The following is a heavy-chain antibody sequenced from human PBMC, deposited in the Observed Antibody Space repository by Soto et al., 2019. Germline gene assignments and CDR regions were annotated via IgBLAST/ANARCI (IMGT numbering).Heavy chain of an antibody. D-gene: IGHD2-2*01. CDR2: INAGNGNT. CDR1: GYTFTSYA. Sequence: QVQLVQSGAEVKKPGASVKVSCKASGYTFTSYAMHWVHQAPGQRLEWMGWINAGNGNTKYSQKYQGRVTITKDTSASTAYMELSSLTSEDTAVYYCASGSQLYQYYWFDPWGQGTLVTVSS. V-gene: IGHV1-3*01. CDR3: ASGSQLYQYYWFDP. J-gene: IGHJ5*02.